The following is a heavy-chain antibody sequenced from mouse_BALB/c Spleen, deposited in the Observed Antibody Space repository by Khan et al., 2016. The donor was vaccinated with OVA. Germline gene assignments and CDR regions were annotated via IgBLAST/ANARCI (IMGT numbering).Heavy chain of an antibody. CDR1: GYTFTIYT. Sequence: QVQLKQSGAELARPGASVKMSCKTSGYTFTIYTLHWVKQRPGRSLEWIGYINPSNDYTNYNQKFKDKSTLTADKSSSTAYMQLSSLTSEDSAVYYCARSGQLGLRGGFTYWGQGTLVTVSA. V-gene: IGHV1-4*01. CDR2: INPSNDYT. CDR3: ARSGQLGLRGGFTY. D-gene: IGHD3-2*01. J-gene: IGHJ3*01.